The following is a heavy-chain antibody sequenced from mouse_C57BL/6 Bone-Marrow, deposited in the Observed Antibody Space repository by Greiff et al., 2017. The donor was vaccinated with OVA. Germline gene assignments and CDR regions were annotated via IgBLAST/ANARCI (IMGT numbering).Heavy chain of an antibody. J-gene: IGHJ1*03. CDR2: TSYSGST. V-gene: IGHV3-8*01. CDR1: GYSITSDY. CDR3: ARSEDYYGSSYWYFDV. Sequence: EVQLQESGPGLAKPSPSLSLTCSVTGYSITSDYWNWIRKFPGNNLEYMGYTSYSGSTSYYQSIKSRISITRDTSKNQSYLQLHSVTTEDTATYYGARSEDYYGSSYWYFDVWGTGTTVTVSS. D-gene: IGHD1-1*01.